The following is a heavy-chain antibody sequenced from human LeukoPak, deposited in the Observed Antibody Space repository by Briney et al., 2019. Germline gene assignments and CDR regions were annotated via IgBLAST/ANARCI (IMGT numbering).Heavy chain of an antibody. CDR3: AKGPYGPGAFDI. D-gene: IGHD3-10*01. Sequence: PGGSLRLSCAASGFTFSSSVMSWVRQAPGKGLEWVSDIGGSRGTTNYADSVKGRFTISRDNSENTLYLQMNSLRAEDTAVYYCAKGPYGPGAFDIWGQGTMVTVSS. J-gene: IGHJ3*02. V-gene: IGHV3-23*01. CDR2: IGGSRGTT. CDR1: GFTFSSSV.